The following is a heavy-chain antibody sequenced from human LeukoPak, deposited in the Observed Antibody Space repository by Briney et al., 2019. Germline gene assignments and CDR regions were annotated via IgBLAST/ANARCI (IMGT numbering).Heavy chain of an antibody. D-gene: IGHD1-1*01. CDR3: AREEGQLERRRPHYFDY. J-gene: IGHJ4*02. CDR1: GYNLTELS. Sequence: RASVKVSCKVSGYNLTELSIHWVRQAPGKGLEWMGGFDPEDGETVYAQKFRGRVIMTDDTSTDTAYMELNSLRSEDTAVYYCAREEGQLERRRPHYFDYWGQGTLVTVSS. CDR2: FDPEDGET. V-gene: IGHV1-24*01.